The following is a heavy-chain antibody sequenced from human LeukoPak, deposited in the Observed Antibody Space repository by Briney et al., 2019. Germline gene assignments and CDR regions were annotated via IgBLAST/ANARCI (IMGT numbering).Heavy chain of an antibody. CDR3: ARHRPGERRFDP. J-gene: IGHJ5*02. CDR2: INYSGNT. V-gene: IGHV4-59*08. D-gene: IGHD3-16*01. CDR1: GGSISSYY. Sequence: SETLSLTCTVSGGSISSYYWSWIRQPPGKGFEWIAYINYSGNTNYNPSLESRVTISVDTSKNLFSLKFTSVTAADTAVYYCARHRPGERRFDPWGQGTLVTVSS.